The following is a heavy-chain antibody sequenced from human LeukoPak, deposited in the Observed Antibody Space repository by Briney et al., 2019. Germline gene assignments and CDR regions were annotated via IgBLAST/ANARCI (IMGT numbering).Heavy chain of an antibody. CDR2: IYYSGST. V-gene: IGHV4-59*01. CDR1: GGSLSSYY. D-gene: IGHD1-14*01. J-gene: IGHJ4*02. Sequence: PSETLSLTCTVSGGSLSSYYWSWIRQPPGKGLEWIGYIYYSGSTNYNPSLKSRVTISVDTSKNQFSLKLSSVTAADAAVYYCVRRSIGRRTVDFWGQGTLVTVSS. CDR3: VRRSIGRRTVDF.